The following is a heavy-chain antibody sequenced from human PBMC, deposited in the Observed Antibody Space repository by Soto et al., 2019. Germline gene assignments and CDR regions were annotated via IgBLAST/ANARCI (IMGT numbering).Heavy chain of an antibody. CDR3: ARDLSGTYYYDNNGYYPGDFDI. J-gene: IGHJ3*02. CDR2: IYYSGTT. V-gene: IGHV4-30-4*01. D-gene: IGHD3-22*01. CDR1: GASISSGDYY. Sequence: SETLSLDCPVSGASISSGDYYWSWTRKPPGKGLEWIGYIYYSGTTYYNPSLKSRVTISVDTSKNQFSLRLSSVTAADTAVYFCARDLSGTYYYDNNGYYPGDFDIWGQGTMVT.